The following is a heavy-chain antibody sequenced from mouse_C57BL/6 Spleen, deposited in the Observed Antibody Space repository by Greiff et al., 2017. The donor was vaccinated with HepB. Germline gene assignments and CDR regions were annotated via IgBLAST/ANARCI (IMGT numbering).Heavy chain of an antibody. CDR3: ARYRRYGYDVEAWFAY. V-gene: IGHV1-82*01. J-gene: IGHJ3*01. D-gene: IGHD2-2*01. Sequence: VQLQQSGPELVKPGASVKISCKASGYAFSSSWMNWVKQRPGKGLEWIGRIYPGDGDTNYNGKFKGKATLTADKSSSTAYMQLSSLTSEDSAVYFCARYRRYGYDVEAWFAYWGQGTLVTVSA. CDR2: IYPGDGDT. CDR1: GYAFSSSW.